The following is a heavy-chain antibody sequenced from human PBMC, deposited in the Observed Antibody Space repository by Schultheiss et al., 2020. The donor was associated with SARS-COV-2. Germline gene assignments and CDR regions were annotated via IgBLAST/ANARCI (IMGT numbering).Heavy chain of an antibody. J-gene: IGHJ6*02. D-gene: IGHD6-13*01. V-gene: IGHV3-74*01. CDR3: ATLRRSSWYRWNYYYGMDV. CDR2: INSDGSST. CDR1: GFTFSSYW. Sequence: GGSLRLSCAASGFTFSSYWMHWVRQAPGKGLVWVSRINSDGSSTSYADSVKGRFTISRDNAKNTLYLQMNSLRVEDTAVYYCATLRRSSWYRWNYYYGMDVWGQGTTVTVSS.